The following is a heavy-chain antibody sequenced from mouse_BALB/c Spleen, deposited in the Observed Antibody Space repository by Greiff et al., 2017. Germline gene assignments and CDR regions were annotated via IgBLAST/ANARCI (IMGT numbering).Heavy chain of an antibody. CDR3: TREDDYDGAWFAY. V-gene: IGHV5-6-4*01. Sequence: EVKLVESGGGLVKPGGSLKLSCAASGFTFSSYTMSWVRQTPEKRLEWVATISSGGSYTYYPDSVKGRFTISRDNAKNTLYLQMSSLKSEDTAMYYCTREDDYDGAWFAYWGQGTLVTVSA. CDR1: GFTFSSYT. CDR2: ISSGGSYT. D-gene: IGHD2-4*01. J-gene: IGHJ3*01.